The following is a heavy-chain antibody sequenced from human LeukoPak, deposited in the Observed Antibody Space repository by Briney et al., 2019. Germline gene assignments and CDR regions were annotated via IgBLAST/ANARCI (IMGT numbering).Heavy chain of an antibody. CDR3: AIILEVGNQQLFGEPY. Sequence: PGGSLRLSCAASGFTFSSYSMNWVRQAPGKGLEWVSYISSSSSTIYYADSVKGRFTISRDNAKNSLYLQMNSLGAEDTAVYYCAIILEVGNQQLFGEPYWGQGTLVTVSS. V-gene: IGHV3-48*04. CDR2: ISSSSSTI. D-gene: IGHD3-10*02. J-gene: IGHJ4*02. CDR1: GFTFSSYS.